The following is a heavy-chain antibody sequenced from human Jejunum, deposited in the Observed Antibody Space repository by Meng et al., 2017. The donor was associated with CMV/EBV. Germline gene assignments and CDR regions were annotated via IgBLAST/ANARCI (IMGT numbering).Heavy chain of an antibody. Sequence: CAASRFSVSGNYMSWVRQAPGKGLEWVANIYGGGSTFHADSVKGRFTISRDDSKNTVYLQMNNLRAEDTAVYYCAREPWGYYYGPFWGQGTLVTVSS. CDR2: IYGGGST. CDR3: AREPWGYYYGPF. D-gene: IGHD3-3*01. J-gene: IGHJ4*02. V-gene: IGHV3-53*01. CDR1: RFSVSGNY.